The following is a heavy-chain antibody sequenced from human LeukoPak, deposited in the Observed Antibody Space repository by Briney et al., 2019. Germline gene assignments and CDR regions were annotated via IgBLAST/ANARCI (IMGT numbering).Heavy chain of an antibody. V-gene: IGHV1-18*01. CDR3: ARHMTTVVTSLDY. D-gene: IGHD4-23*01. CDR2: ISVYNGKT. J-gene: IGHJ4*02. Sequence: ASVNVSCKASGYDFSSYGISWVRQAPGQGLQWMGWISVYNGKTKYGPLQGRVTMTTDTSTATAYMELRGLSSDDTAMYYCARHMTTVVTSLDYWGQGTLVTVSS. CDR1: GYDFSSYG.